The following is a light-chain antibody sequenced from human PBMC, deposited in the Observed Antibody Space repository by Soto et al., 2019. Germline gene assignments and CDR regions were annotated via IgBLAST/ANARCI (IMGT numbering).Light chain of an antibody. CDR3: TSYTSISTDV. CDR1: SSDVGAYNF. Sequence: QSVLTQPASVSGSPGQSISISCTGTSSDVGAYNFVSWYQQHPDKAPKLVIFDVNNRPSGVSNRFSGSKSGNTASLTISGLRAEDEADYYCTSYTSISTDVFGTGTKVTVL. J-gene: IGLJ1*01. V-gene: IGLV2-14*01. CDR2: DVN.